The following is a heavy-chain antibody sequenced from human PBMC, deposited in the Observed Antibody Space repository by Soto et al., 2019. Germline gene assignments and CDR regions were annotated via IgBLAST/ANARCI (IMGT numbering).Heavy chain of an antibody. CDR1: GYTFTGYY. Sequence: GASVKVSCKASGYTFTGYYMHWVRQAPGQGLEWMGWISGYNGNTNYARKLQGRVTMTTDTSTSTAYMELRGLRSDDTAVYYCARDRALALGDYWGQGTLVTVS. CDR3: ARDRALALGDY. V-gene: IGHV1-18*04. J-gene: IGHJ4*02. CDR2: ISGYNGNT.